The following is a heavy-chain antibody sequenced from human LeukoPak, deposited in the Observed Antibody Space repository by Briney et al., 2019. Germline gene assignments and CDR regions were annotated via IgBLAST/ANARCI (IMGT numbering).Heavy chain of an antibody. V-gene: IGHV4-31*03. J-gene: IGHJ4*02. Sequence: PSQTLSLTCTVSGGSISSGGYYWSWIRQHPGKGLEWIGYISYSGSTNYNPSLKSRVTISVDTSKNQFSLKLSSVTAADTAVYYCARQTSGSYYYFDYWGQGTLVTVSS. D-gene: IGHD1-26*01. CDR2: ISYSGST. CDR3: ARQTSGSYYYFDY. CDR1: GGSISSGGYY.